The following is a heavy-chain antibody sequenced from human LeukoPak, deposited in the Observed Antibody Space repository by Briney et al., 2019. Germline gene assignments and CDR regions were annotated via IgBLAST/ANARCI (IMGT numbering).Heavy chain of an antibody. Sequence: GGSLRLSCAASGFTFSSYGMHWVRQAPGKGLEWVAVISYDGSNKYYADSVKGRFTISRDNSKNTLFLQMGSLRVEDMAVYYCAREASAENSGWFFDYWGQGTLVAVSS. CDR2: ISYDGSNK. D-gene: IGHD2/OR15-2a*01. CDR1: GFTFSSYG. J-gene: IGHJ4*02. V-gene: IGHV3-30*03. CDR3: AREASAENSGWFFDY.